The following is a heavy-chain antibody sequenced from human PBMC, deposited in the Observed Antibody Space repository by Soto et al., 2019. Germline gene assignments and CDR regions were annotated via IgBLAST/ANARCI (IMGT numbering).Heavy chain of an antibody. V-gene: IGHV4-34*01. D-gene: IGHD4-17*01. CDR1: GGSFSGYY. CDR3: ARVSYRGFYGDYYYYMDV. J-gene: IGHJ6*03. CDR2: INHSGST. Sequence: SETLSLTCAVYGGSFSGYYWSWIRQPPGKGLEWIGEINHSGSTNYNPSLKSRVTISVDTSKNQFSLKLSSVTAADTAVYYCARVSYRGFYGDYYYYMDVWGKGTTVTVSS.